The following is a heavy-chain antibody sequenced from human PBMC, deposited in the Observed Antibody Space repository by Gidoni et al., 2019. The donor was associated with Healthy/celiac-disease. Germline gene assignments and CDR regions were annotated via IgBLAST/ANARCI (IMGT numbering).Heavy chain of an antibody. V-gene: IGHV3-53*04. D-gene: IGHD1-20*01. CDR3: ASNSALTYYYYGMDV. CDR2: IYSGGST. J-gene: IGHJ6*02. Sequence: EVQLVESGGGLVQPGGSLRLSCAASGFTVSSNYMSWVRQAPGKGLEWVSVIYSGGSTYYADSVKGRFTISRHNSKNTLYLQMNSLRAEDTAVYYCASNSALTYYYYGMDVWGQGTTVTVSS. CDR1: GFTVSSNY.